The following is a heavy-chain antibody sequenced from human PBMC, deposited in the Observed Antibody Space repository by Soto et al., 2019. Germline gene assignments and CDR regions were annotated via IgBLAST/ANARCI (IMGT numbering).Heavy chain of an antibody. Sequence: GGSLRLSCAASGFTFSSYAMHWVRQAPGKGLEWVAVISYDGSNKYYADSVKGRFTISRDNSKNTLYLQMNSLRAEDTAVYYCARDHKEMATIRPLPSFYFDYWGQGTLVTVSS. D-gene: IGHD5-12*01. CDR2: ISYDGSNK. CDR3: ARDHKEMATIRPLPSFYFDY. V-gene: IGHV3-30-3*01. J-gene: IGHJ4*02. CDR1: GFTFSSYA.